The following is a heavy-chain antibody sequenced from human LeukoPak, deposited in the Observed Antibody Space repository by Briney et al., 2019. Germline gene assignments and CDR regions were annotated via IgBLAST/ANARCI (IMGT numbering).Heavy chain of an antibody. J-gene: IGHJ6*02. V-gene: IGHV1-24*01. Sequence: GASVKVSCKASGYTFTGHFVHWVRQAPGKGLEWMGGFDPEDGETIYAQKFQGRVTMTEDTSTDTAYMELSSLRSEDTAVYYCATWELRDYYYYGMDVWGQGTTVTVSS. CDR1: GYTFTGHF. D-gene: IGHD1-26*01. CDR2: FDPEDGET. CDR3: ATWELRDYYYYGMDV.